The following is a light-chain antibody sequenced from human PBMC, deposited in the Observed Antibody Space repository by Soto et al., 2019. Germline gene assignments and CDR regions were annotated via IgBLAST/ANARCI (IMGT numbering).Light chain of an antibody. CDR1: SSDIGGYKY. CDR2: EVS. CDR3: GSFTGGITPYV. V-gene: IGLV2-14*01. Sequence: QSVLTQPASVSGSPGQSITISCTGSSSDIGGYKYVSWYQQHLGKAPKLIIYEVSSRPSGVSNRFSGSKSGNTASLTISGLQADDEADYHCGSFTGGITPYVFGTGTKLTVL. J-gene: IGLJ1*01.